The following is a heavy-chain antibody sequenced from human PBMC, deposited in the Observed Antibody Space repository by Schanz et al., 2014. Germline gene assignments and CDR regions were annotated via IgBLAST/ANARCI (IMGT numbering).Heavy chain of an antibody. CDR3: ARDGRKYSSGALDYFDN. V-gene: IGHV3-30*04. D-gene: IGHD6-25*01. J-gene: IGHJ4*02. CDR1: GFSFSTYA. CDR2: ISYGGSDK. Sequence: QVQLVESGGGVVQPGRSLRLSCAASGFSFSTYAMHWVRQAPGKGLEWVAVISYGGSDKYYTDSVKGHFTISRDDSKNTLYLQMNSLRAEETAIYYCARDGRKYSSGALDYFDNWGQGTLVTVSS.